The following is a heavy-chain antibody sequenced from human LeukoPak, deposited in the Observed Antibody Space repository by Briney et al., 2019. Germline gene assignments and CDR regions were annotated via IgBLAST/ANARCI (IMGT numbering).Heavy chain of an antibody. J-gene: IGHJ4*02. CDR1: GFTFSSYG. CDR2: IRYDRRNQ. D-gene: IGHD3-9*01. V-gene: IGHV3-30*02. Sequence: GGSLRLSCAASGFTFSSYGMHWVRQAPGKGLEWVAFIRYDRRNQYYADSVKGRFTISRDNSKNTLYLQMNSLRAEDTAVYYCARDQDILTGYYFDYWGQGTLVTVSS. CDR3: ARDQDILTGYYFDY.